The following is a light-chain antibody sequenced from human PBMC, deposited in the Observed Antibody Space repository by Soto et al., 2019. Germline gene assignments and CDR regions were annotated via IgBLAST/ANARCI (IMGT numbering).Light chain of an antibody. CDR1: SSDVGGYNY. V-gene: IGLV2-11*01. CDR3: CSYAGSDV. Sequence: QSALTQPRSVSGSAGQSVTISCTGTSSDVGGYNYVSWYQQHPGKAPKLMIYDVSKRPSGVPDRFSGSKSGNTASLTISGLQAEDEADYYCCSYAGSDVFGTGTKVTVL. J-gene: IGLJ1*01. CDR2: DVS.